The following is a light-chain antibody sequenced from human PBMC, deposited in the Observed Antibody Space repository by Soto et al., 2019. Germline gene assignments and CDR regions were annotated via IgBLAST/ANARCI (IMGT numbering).Light chain of an antibody. CDR1: SSDVGGYNY. J-gene: IGLJ1*01. V-gene: IGLV2-14*01. CDR2: DVS. Sequence: QSVLTQPASVSGSPGQSITISCTGTSSDVGGYNYVSWYQQEPGKAPKLMICDVSNRPSGVSNRFSGSKSGNTASLTISGLQAEDAADYYCSSYTSGTTFVFGTGTNVTVL. CDR3: SSYTSGTTFV.